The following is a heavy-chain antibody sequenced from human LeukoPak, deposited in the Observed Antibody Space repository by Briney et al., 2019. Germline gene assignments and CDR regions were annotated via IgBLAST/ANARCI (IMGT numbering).Heavy chain of an antibody. V-gene: IGHV3-33*01. J-gene: IGHJ4*02. CDR3: ARMDLSRYTAAAGTFDY. D-gene: IGHD6-13*01. CDR2: IWYDGSNK. CDR1: GFTFSSYG. Sequence: PGRSLRLSCAASGFTFSSYGMHWVRQAPGKGLEWVAVIWYDGSNKYYADSVKGRFTISRDNSKNTLYLQMNSLRAEDTAVYYCARMDLSRYTAAAGTFDYWGQGTLVTVSS.